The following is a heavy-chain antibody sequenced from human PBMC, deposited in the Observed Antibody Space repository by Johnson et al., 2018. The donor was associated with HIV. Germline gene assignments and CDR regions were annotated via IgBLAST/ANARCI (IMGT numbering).Heavy chain of an antibody. V-gene: IGHV3-33*01. Sequence: QVQLVESGGGVVQPGRSLRLSCTASGFTFSSYGMHWVRQAPGKGLEWVAVIWYDGSNEYYADSVKGRFTISRDNSKNTLYLQMNSLRAEDTAVYYCARGLAADAFDIWGQGTMVTVSS. D-gene: IGHD6-13*01. J-gene: IGHJ3*02. CDR2: IWYDGSNE. CDR3: ARGLAADAFDI. CDR1: GFTFSSYG.